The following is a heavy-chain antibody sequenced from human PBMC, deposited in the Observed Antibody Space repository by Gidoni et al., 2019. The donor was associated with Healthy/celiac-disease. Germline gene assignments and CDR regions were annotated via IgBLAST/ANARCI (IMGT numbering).Heavy chain of an antibody. V-gene: IGHV1-69*01. CDR2: SIPIFGTA. CDR3: ARAETAMAQYYYYGMDV. D-gene: IGHD5-18*01. J-gene: IGHJ6*02. Sequence: QVQLVQSGAEVMKPVSSVKVSCKASGGTFSSYAISWVRQAPGQGREWMGGSIPIFGTANYAQKFQGRVTITADESTSTAYMELSSLRSEDTAVYYCARAETAMAQYYYYGMDVWGQGTTVTVSS. CDR1: GGTFSSYA.